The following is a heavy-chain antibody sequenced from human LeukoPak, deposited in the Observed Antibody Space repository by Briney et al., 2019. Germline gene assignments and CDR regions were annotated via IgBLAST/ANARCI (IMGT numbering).Heavy chain of an antibody. J-gene: IGHJ6*02. Sequence: GGSLRLSCAASGFTFSSYWMHWVRQAPGKGLEWVSVLYSGGYANYTGSVEGRFSISRDDSKNTLYLQMNSLRADDTALYYCARAYGNNGMDVWGQGTTVTVSS. V-gene: IGHV3-53*01. CDR1: GFTFSSYW. D-gene: IGHD4-23*01. CDR3: ARAYGNNGMDV. CDR2: LYSGGYA.